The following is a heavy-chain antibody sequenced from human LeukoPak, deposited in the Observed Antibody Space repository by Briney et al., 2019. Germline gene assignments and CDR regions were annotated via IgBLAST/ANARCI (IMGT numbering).Heavy chain of an antibody. CDR3: AKDRCSNGIGCLYYYMDV. J-gene: IGHJ6*03. V-gene: IGHV3-30*18. Sequence: PGGSLRLSCAASGFTFSSYGMHWVRQAPGKGLEWVAVISYDGSNKYYADSVKGRFTISRDNSKNTLYLQMNSLRAEDTAVYYCAKDRCSNGIGCLYYYMDVWGKGTMVTISS. CDR1: GFTFSSYG. D-gene: IGHD2-8*01. CDR2: ISYDGSNK.